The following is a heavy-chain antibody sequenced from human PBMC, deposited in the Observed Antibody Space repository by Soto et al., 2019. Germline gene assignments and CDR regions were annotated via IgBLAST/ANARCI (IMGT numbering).Heavy chain of an antibody. Sequence: QITLKESGPTLVKPTQTLTLTCTFSGFSLSTSGVGVGWIRQPPGKALEWLALIYWNDDKRYSPSLKSRLTIPKDPSKNQVVLTMPKMDPVDTATYSCAHSGYSDSSGYYWGYFDYWGQEPWSPSPQ. CDR3: AHSGYSDSSGYYWGYFDY. D-gene: IGHD3-22*01. CDR2: IYWNDDK. V-gene: IGHV2-5*01. J-gene: IGHJ4*01. CDR1: GFSLSTSGVG.